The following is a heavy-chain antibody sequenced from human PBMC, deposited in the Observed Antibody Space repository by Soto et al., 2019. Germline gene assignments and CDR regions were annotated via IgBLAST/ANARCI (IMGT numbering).Heavy chain of an antibody. D-gene: IGHD5-18*01. CDR1: GGTFSTYA. Sequence: QVQLVQPGAEVKKPESSVKVSYKAPGGTFSTYAISWVRQAPGQGLEWMGGIIPMFGTANYAQRFQDRVTITADESTNTVYMELSSLRSEDTAVYFCASGIQLWLRRINNGYSGWGQGTLVTVSS. J-gene: IGHJ4*02. CDR3: ASGIQLWLRRINNGYSG. CDR2: IIPMFGTA. V-gene: IGHV1-69*12.